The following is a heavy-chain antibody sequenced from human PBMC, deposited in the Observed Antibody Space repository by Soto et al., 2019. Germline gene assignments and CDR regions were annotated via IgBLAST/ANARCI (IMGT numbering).Heavy chain of an antibody. D-gene: IGHD3-22*01. Sequence: SQTLSLTCAISGDSVSSNSAAWNWIRQSPSRGLEWLGRAYYRSKWYNDYAVSVKSRITINPDTSKNQFSLQLNSVTPKDTAVYYCAREAHYYDSSGYLGPYYFDYWGQGTLVTLSS. CDR3: AREAHYYDSSGYLGPYYFDY. J-gene: IGHJ4*02. V-gene: IGHV6-1*01. CDR2: AYYRSKWYN. CDR1: GDSVSSNSAA.